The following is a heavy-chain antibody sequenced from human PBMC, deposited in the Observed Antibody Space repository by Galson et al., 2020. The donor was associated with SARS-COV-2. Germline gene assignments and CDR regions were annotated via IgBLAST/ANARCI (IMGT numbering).Heavy chain of an antibody. CDR1: GFIFSNYG. Sequence: GESLKISCAASGFIFSNYGMHWVRQAPGKGLEWVAAISYDGSNKWYADSVKGRLTISRDNSKNTLFLQMSSLRTEDTAVYYCAPASSDGYRVDYGMDVWGQGTKVSVSS. J-gene: IGHJ6*02. D-gene: IGHD5-18*01. CDR2: ISYDGSNK. V-gene: IGHV3-30*03. CDR3: APASSDGYRVDYGMDV.